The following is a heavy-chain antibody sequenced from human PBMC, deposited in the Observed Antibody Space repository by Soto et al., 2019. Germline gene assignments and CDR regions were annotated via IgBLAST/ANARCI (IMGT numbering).Heavy chain of an antibody. D-gene: IGHD1-1*01. CDR2: VYHSGST. CDR3: ARTSTSGTRVDD. J-gene: IGHJ4*02. V-gene: IGHV4-4*02. Sequence: QVQLQESGPGLVKPSGTLSLTCAVSGGSISTSNWWSWVRQPPGKGLEWIGEVYHSGSTNYNPSFKRRFAMSVDKSKNQFSLKLNSVTAADTALYYCARTSTSGTRVDDWGQGSLGTVSS. CDR1: GGSISTSNW.